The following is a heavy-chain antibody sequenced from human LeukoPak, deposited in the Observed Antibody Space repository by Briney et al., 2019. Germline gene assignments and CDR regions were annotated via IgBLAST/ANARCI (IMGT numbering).Heavy chain of an antibody. CDR3: AKDRWELLRNCFDY. CDR2: IRGTGGST. J-gene: IGHJ4*02. CDR1: GFSFSSYA. V-gene: IGHV3-23*01. Sequence: PGGSLRLSCAASGFSFSSYAMSWVRQAPGKGLEWVSGIRGTGGSTYYADSVKGRFTISRDNSKNTLYLQMNSLRAEDTAVYYCAKDRWELLRNCFDYWGQGTLVTVSS. D-gene: IGHD1-26*01.